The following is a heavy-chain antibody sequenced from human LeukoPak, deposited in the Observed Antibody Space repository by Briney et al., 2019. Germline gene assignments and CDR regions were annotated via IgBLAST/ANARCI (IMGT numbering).Heavy chain of an antibody. CDR1: GGTFSSYA. CDR2: IIPIFGTA. CDR3: ARQYSDILTGYHRGELYWYFDL. J-gene: IGHJ2*01. D-gene: IGHD3-9*01. V-gene: IGHV1-69*13. Sequence: SVKVSCKASGGTFSSYAISWVRQAPGQGLEWMGGIIPIFGTANYAQKFQGRVTITADESTSTAYMELSSLRSEDTAVYYCARQYSDILTGYHRGELYWYFDLWGRGTLVTVSS.